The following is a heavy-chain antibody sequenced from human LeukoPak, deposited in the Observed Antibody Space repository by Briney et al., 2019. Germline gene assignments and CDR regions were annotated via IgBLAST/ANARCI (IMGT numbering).Heavy chain of an antibody. Sequence: PGGSLRLSCAASGFTFSSYAIHWVRQGPGKGLEWVAYIAHHGSNKYYADSVKGRFTISRDNSKRTLYLQMNGLRADDTAVYYCAKDGSWSCTDWGQGTLVTVSS. CDR2: IAHHGSNK. CDR1: GFTFSSYA. V-gene: IGHV3-30*02. CDR3: AKDGSWSCTD. J-gene: IGHJ4*02. D-gene: IGHD2-8*02.